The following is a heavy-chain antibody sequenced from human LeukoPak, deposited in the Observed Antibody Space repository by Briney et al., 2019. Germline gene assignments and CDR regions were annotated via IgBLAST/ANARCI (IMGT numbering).Heavy chain of an antibody. CDR1: GGSFSGYY. V-gene: IGHV4-34*01. Sequence: SETLSLTYAVYGGSFSGYYWSWIRQPPGKGLEWIGEINHSGSTNYNPSLKSRVTISVDTSKNQFSLKLSSVTAADTAVYYCARGLWIQLWLKYNWFDPWGQGTLVTVSS. D-gene: IGHD5-18*01. J-gene: IGHJ5*02. CDR3: ARGLWIQLWLKYNWFDP. CDR2: INHSGST.